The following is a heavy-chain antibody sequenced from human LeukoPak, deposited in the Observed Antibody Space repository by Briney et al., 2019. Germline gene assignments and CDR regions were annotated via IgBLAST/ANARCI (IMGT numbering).Heavy chain of an antibody. V-gene: IGHV4-38-2*02. D-gene: IGHD3-3*02. CDR1: GYSISSGYY. Sequence: PSETLSLTCTVSGYSISSGYYWGWIRQPPGKGLEWIGGIYHSGSTYYNPSLKSRVTISVDTSKNQFSLKLSSVTAADTAVYYCARGIRTDAFDIWGQGTMVTVSS. CDR2: IYHSGST. CDR3: ARGIRTDAFDI. J-gene: IGHJ3*02.